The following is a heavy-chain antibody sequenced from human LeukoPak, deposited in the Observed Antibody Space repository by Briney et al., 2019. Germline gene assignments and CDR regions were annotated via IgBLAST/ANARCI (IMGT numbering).Heavy chain of an antibody. V-gene: IGHV3-21*01. Sequence: GGSLRLSCAASGFTFSSYEMNWVRQAPGKGLEWVSSISSSSSYIYYADSVKGRFTISRDNAKNSLYLQMNSLRAEDTAVYYCARVTAAGELYYYYMDVWGKGTTVTVSS. CDR2: ISSSSSYI. D-gene: IGHD3-10*01. CDR1: GFTFSSYE. CDR3: ARVTAAGELYYYYMDV. J-gene: IGHJ6*03.